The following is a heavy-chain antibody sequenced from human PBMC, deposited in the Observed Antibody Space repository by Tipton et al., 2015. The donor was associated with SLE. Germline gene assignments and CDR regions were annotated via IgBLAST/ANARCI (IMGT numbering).Heavy chain of an antibody. J-gene: IGHJ4*02. CDR3: AKQSDTTMVAYFDS. D-gene: IGHD5-18*01. V-gene: IGHV4-59*11. Sequence: TLSLTCTVSGASLNSHYWSWFRQPPGKGLEWIGYIYYSGKTDYNPSLKSRVTISVDTSKNQFSLKLSSVTAADTAVYYCAKQSDTTMVAYFDSWGQGTVVTVSS. CDR1: GASLNSHY. CDR2: IYYSGKT.